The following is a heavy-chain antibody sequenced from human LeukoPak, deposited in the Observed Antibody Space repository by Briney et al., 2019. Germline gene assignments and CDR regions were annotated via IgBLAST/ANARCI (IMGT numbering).Heavy chain of an antibody. CDR2: ISDTGATK. V-gene: IGHV3-23*01. D-gene: IGHD6-19*01. Sequence: GGSLRLSCAASGFTFSRFTMNWVRQAPGKGLEWVSVISDTGATKFYADSVKGRFTISRDNSKNTLYLQMSSLRAEDTAVYYCARHLYSSGWYYCFDSWGQGTLVTVSS. CDR3: ARHLYSSGWYYCFDS. J-gene: IGHJ5*01. CDR1: GFTFSRFT.